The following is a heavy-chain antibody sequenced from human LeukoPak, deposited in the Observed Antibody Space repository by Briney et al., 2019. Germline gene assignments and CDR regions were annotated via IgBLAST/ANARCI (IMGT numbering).Heavy chain of an antibody. V-gene: IGHV4-61*01. Sequence: PSETLSLTCTVSGGSVSSGSYYWSWIRQPPGKGLEWIGYIYYSGSTNYNPSLKSRVTISVDTSKNQFSLKLSSVTAADTAVYYCARAGTMVRGVIESFDYWGQGTLVTVSS. CDR2: IYYSGST. J-gene: IGHJ4*02. CDR3: ARAGTMVRGVIESFDY. D-gene: IGHD3-10*01. CDR1: GGSVSSGSYY.